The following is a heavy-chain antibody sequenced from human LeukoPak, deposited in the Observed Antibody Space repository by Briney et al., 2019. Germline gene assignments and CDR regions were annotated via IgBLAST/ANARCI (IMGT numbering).Heavy chain of an antibody. CDR1: GFTFSSYD. D-gene: IGHD5-24*01. J-gene: IGHJ5*02. V-gene: IGHV3-23*01. CDR2: ISGSGGST. Sequence: GGSLRLSCAASGFTFSSYDMNWVRQAPGKGLEWVSAISGSGGSTYYADSVKGRFTIPRDNSKNTLYLQMNSLRAEDTAVYYCAKGTGYNPNWFDPWGQGTLVTVSS. CDR3: AKGTGYNPNWFDP.